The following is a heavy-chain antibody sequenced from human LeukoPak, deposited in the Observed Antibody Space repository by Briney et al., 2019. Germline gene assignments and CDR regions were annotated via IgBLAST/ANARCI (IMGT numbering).Heavy chain of an antibody. CDR3: ARQGTMINNLFDP. J-gene: IGHJ5*02. V-gene: IGHV5-51*01. CDR1: GYGFTSYW. Sequence: GESLKISCKGSGYGFTSYWIGWVRQMPGKGLEWMGIIYPGDSDTRYSPSFQGQVTISADKSISTAYLQWSSLKASDPPMYYCARQGTMINNLFDPWGQGTLVTVSS. D-gene: IGHD3-16*01. CDR2: IYPGDSDT.